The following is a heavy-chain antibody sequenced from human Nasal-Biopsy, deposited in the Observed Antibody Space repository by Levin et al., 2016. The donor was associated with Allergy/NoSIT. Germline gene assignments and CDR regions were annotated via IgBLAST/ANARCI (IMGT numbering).Heavy chain of an antibody. CDR1: GFTFSSYG. CDR3: AKDRSTGSSGFDVVGFYGMDV. CDR2: ISYDGSLK. J-gene: IGHJ6*02. Sequence: GGSLRLSCAASGFTFSSYGMHWVRQPPGKGLEWVAIISYDGSLKYYSDSVKGRFTISRDSSTSTLYLQMNSLRAEDTAVYSCAKDRSTGSSGFDVVGFYGMDVWGQGTTVTVTS. V-gene: IGHV3-30*18. D-gene: IGHD3-10*01.